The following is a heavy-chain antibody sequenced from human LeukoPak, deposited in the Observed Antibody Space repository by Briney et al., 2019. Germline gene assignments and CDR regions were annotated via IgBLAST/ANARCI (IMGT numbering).Heavy chain of an antibody. CDR2: IHSRGNT. CDR3: GRAGRYCSGGSCYGENWFDP. D-gene: IGHD2-15*01. J-gene: IGHJ5*02. V-gene: IGHV4-59*01. Sequence: SETLSLTCTVSGGSISGYYWNWIRQPPGKGLEWLGYIHSRGNTRYNPSLRSRVTMSVDTSMNQFSLKLDSVTAADTAVYYCGRAGRYCSGGSCYGENWFDPWGQGTLVTVSS. CDR1: GGSISGYY.